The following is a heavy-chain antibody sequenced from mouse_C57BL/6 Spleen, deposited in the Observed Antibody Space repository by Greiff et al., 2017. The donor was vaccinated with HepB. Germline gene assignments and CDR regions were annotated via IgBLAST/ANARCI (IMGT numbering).Heavy chain of an antibody. CDR3: ARQGYDFPFAY. V-gene: IGHV1-52*01. CDR1: GYTFTSYW. CDR2: IDPSDSET. Sequence: QVQLQQPGAELVMPGASVKLSCKASGYTFTSYWMHWVKQRPIQGLEWIGNIDPSDSETHYNQKFKDKATLTVDKSSSTAYMQLSSLTSEDSAVYYCARQGYDFPFAYWGQGTLVTVSA. J-gene: IGHJ3*01. D-gene: IGHD2-4*01.